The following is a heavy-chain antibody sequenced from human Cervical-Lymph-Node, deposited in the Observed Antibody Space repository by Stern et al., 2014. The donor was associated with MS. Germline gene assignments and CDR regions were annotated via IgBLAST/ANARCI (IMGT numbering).Heavy chain of an antibody. CDR3: AKDMSIAVAGTSFDY. J-gene: IGHJ4*02. CDR2: ISWNSGSI. D-gene: IGHD6-19*01. CDR1: GFTFDDYA. V-gene: IGHV3-9*01. Sequence: VQLLESGGGLVQPGRSLRLSCAASGFTFDDYAMHWVRQAPGKGLEWVSGISWNSGSIGYADSVKGRFTISRDNAKNSLYLQMNSLRAEDTALYYCAKDMSIAVAGTSFDYWGQGTLVTVSS.